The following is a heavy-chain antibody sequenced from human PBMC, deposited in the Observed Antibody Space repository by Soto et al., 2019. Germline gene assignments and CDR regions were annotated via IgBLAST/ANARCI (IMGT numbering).Heavy chain of an antibody. V-gene: IGHV3-33*01. D-gene: IGHD1-26*01. CDR2: IWYDGSEK. CDR3: ARWSDKKVVDP. J-gene: IGHJ5*02. CDR1: GFTFRNHG. Sequence: QVQLVESGGGVVKLGRSLRLSCEGSGFTFRNHGMHWVRQAPGKGLEWLAVIWYDGSEKYYADSVRGRFFVSRDNAKNTLYLQMNSLTVEDTALYYCARWSDKKVVDPWGQGTAVTVSS.